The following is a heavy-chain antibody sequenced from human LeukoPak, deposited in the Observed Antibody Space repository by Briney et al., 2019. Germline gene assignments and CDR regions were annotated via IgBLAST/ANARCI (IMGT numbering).Heavy chain of an antibody. V-gene: IGHV4-59*01. CDR2: IYYSGST. D-gene: IGHD3-22*01. Sequence: SEALSLTCTVSGGSISSYYWRWLRQPPGKGLAGIGYIYYSGSTNYNPHLNSRVTISVDTSKNQFSLTLSSVTAADTAVYYCSRAPYDSSGPIYAFDIWGQGTMVTVSS. CDR1: GGSISSYY. CDR3: SRAPYDSSGPIYAFDI. J-gene: IGHJ3*02.